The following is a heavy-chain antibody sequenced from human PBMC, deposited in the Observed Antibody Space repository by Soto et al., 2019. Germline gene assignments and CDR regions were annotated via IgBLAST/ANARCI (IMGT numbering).Heavy chain of an antibody. CDR2: ISGSGIST. CDR1: GFTFSSYA. Sequence: GGSLSLSCAASGFTFSSYAMSWVRQAPGKGLEWVSAISGSGISTYYADSVKGRFTISRDNSKNTLYLQMNSLRAEDTAVYYCAKDLGYSTGWEPFDYWGQGTLVTVSS. D-gene: IGHD6-19*01. J-gene: IGHJ4*02. CDR3: AKDLGYSTGWEPFDY. V-gene: IGHV3-23*01.